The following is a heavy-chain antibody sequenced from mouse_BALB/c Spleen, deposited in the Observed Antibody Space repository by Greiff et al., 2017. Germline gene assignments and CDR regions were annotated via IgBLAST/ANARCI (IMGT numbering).Heavy chain of an antibody. CDR1: GYTFTSYY. V-gene: IGHV1S81*02. CDR2: INPSNGGT. Sequence: QVQLKESGAELMKPGASVKLSCKASGYTFTSYYMYWVKQRPGQGLEWIGEINPSNGGTNFNEKFKSKATLTVDKSSRTAYMQLSSLTSEDSAVYYCTRDHYYGYVSAMDYWGQGTSVTVSS. CDR3: TRDHYYGYVSAMDY. J-gene: IGHJ4*01. D-gene: IGHD1-2*01.